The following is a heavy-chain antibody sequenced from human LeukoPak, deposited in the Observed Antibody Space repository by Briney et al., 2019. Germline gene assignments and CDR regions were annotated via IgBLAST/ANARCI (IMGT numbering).Heavy chain of an antibody. CDR2: ISSSSSYI. CDR3: AMGIAAAGYFDY. CDR1: GFTFSSYS. V-gene: IGHV3-21*01. Sequence: PGGSLRLSCAASGFTFSSYSMNWVRQAPGKGLEWVSSISSSSSYIYYADSVKGRFTISRDNAKNSLYLQMNSLRAEDTAVYYCAMGIAAAGYFDYWGQGTLVTVSS. J-gene: IGHJ4*02. D-gene: IGHD6-13*01.